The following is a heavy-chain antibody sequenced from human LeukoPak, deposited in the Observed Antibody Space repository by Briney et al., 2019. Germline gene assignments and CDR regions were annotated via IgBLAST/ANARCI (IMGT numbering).Heavy chain of an antibody. V-gene: IGHV4-34*01. J-gene: IGHJ6*02. D-gene: IGHD2-15*01. CDR1: GGSISGYY. Sequence: SETLSLTCAVYGGSISGYYWSWIRQPPGKGLEWIGEINHSGSTNYNPSLKSRVTISVDTSKNQFSLKLSSVTAAVTAVYYCARGLVVAATPGTYYYYGMDVWGQGTTVTVSS. CDR3: ARGLVVAATPGTYYYYGMDV. CDR2: INHSGST.